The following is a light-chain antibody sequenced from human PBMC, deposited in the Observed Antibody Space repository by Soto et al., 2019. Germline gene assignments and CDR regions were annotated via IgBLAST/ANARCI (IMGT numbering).Light chain of an antibody. V-gene: IGKV1-9*01. Sequence: DIQLTQSPSFLSASVGDRVTITCRASQGISSYLAWYQQKPGKAPKLLIYAASTLQSGVPLRFSGSGSGTSFTLTISSLQPEDFATYYCQQLNSYPRTFGGGTKVDIK. CDR2: AAS. J-gene: IGKJ4*01. CDR1: QGISSY. CDR3: QQLNSYPRT.